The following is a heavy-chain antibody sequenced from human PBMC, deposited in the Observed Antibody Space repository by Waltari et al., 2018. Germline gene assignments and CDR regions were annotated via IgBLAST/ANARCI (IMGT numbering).Heavy chain of an antibody. CDR1: GGSIRSYY. D-gene: IGHD4-17*01. Sequence: QVQLQESGPGLVKPSETLSLTCTVSGGSIRSYYCSWIRQPPGTGLEWIGRIYTSGSTNYNPSLKSRVTISVDKSKNQFSLKLSSVTAADTAVYYCARGATTVTGWDYYYYYGMDVWGQGTTVTVSS. J-gene: IGHJ6*02. V-gene: IGHV4-4*07. CDR3: ARGATTVTGWDYYYYYGMDV. CDR2: IYTSGST.